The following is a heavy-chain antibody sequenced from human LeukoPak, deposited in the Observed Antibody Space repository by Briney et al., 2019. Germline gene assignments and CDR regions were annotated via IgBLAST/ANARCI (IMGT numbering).Heavy chain of an antibody. Sequence: PSETLSLTCAVYGGSFSGYYWSWIRQPPGKGLEWIGEINHSGSTNYNPSLKSRVTISVDTSKNQFSLKLSSVTAADTAVYYCVRSRGYSYGPPRYYFDYWGQGTLVTVSS. V-gene: IGHV4-34*01. J-gene: IGHJ4*02. D-gene: IGHD5-18*01. CDR1: GGSFSGYY. CDR2: INHSGST. CDR3: VRSRGYSYGPPRYYFDY.